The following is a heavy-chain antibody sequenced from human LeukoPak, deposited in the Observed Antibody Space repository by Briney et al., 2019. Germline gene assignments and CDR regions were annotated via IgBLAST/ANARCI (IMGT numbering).Heavy chain of an antibody. CDR1: GFTFRNYA. CDR2: ISGSDGRS. CDR3: AKTAGSNWSFDY. Sequence: PRGSLRLSCAASGFTFRNYAMSWVRQAPGKGLEWVSAISGSDGRSHYADSVKGRFTASRDNSKNTLWLQMNSLRAEDAAVYYCAKTAGSNWSFDYWGQGTLVTVSS. D-gene: IGHD6-13*01. J-gene: IGHJ4*02. V-gene: IGHV3-23*01.